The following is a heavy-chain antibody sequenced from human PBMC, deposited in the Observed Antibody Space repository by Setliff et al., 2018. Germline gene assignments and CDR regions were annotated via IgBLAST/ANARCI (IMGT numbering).Heavy chain of an antibody. CDR1: GGTFSSYT. V-gene: IGHV1-69*05. D-gene: IGHD3-22*01. J-gene: IGHJ4*02. CDR3: ATSPYSDTSTYSSNFFDY. Sequence: ASVKVSCKASGGTFSSYTITWMRQAPGQGLEWMGRIIPIFATTDYAQKFQGRVTITTDDSTSTAYMALSSPRSEDTAVYYCATSPYSDTSTYSSNFFDYWGQGTLVTVSS. CDR2: IIPIFATT.